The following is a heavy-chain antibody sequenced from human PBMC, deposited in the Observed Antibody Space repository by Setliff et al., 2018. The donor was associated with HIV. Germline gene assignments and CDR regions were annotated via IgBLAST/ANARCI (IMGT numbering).Heavy chain of an antibody. CDR1: GVSINRTDHY. CDR2: VSQSGST. CDR3: ATSAESGFGIHWGVFNI. D-gene: IGHD3-10*01. Sequence: SETLSLTCSVSGVSINRTDHYWGWIRQSPGKRLEWIGSVSQSGSTYYNPSLKSRITISVDRSKNQFSLKLRSVTAADTAVYYCATSAESGFGIHWGVFNIWGQGTRVTVSS. J-gene: IGHJ3*02. V-gene: IGHV4-39*01.